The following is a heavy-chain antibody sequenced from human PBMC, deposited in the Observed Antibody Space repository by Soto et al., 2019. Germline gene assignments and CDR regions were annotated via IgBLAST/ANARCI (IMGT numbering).Heavy chain of an antibody. CDR3: ARGRYCLTGRCFPNWSDS. CDR2: IYKSATT. V-gene: IGHV4-30-4*01. CDR1: VDSISTVDYF. D-gene: IGHD2-15*01. Sequence: TLSLTCSVSVDSISTVDYFWAWVRQPPGQALEYIGYIYKSATTYYNPSFESRVAISLDTSKSQFSLNVTSLAAADTAVYFCARGRYCLTGRCFPNWSDSWGQGTLVTVSS. J-gene: IGHJ5*01.